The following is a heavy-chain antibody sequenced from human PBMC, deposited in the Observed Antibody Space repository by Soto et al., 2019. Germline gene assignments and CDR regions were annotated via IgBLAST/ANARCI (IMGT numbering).Heavy chain of an antibody. CDR2: IYTSGST. CDR3: ARGGGDYDDYYYYYGMDV. Sequence: ETLSLTCTVSGGSISSYYWSWIRQPAGKGLEWIGRIYTSGSTNYNPSLKSRVTMSVDTSKNQFSLKLSSVTAADTAVYYCARGGGDYDDYYYYYGMDVWGQGTTVTVSS. CDR1: GGSISSYY. J-gene: IGHJ6*02. D-gene: IGHD4-17*01. V-gene: IGHV4-4*07.